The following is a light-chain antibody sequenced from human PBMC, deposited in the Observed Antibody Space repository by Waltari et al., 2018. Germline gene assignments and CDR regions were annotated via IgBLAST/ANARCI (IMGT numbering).Light chain of an antibody. CDR2: KAS. Sequence: DIQMTQSPSTLSASVGDRVTITCRASQNINTWLAWHQQKPGKAPKLLIYKASSLESGVPSRFSGSGSGTEFTLTINSLQPDDFATYYCLQYNGEPRTFGQGTKVEVK. J-gene: IGKJ1*01. CDR1: QNINTW. CDR3: LQYNGEPRT. V-gene: IGKV1-5*03.